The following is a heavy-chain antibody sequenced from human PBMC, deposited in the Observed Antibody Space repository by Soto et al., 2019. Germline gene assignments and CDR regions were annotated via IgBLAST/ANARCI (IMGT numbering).Heavy chain of an antibody. CDR3: APHTLDTGMPSGY. V-gene: IGHV1-18*01. D-gene: IGHD5-18*01. Sequence: QVQLVQSGAEVRGPGDSVKVSGKASGYTFTNYGVSWVRQAPGQGLEWMGWIGGYKGNTNYAQKLQGRVTLTTDTSTSTAYMELRSLRSDDTAVYYCAPHTLDTGMPSGYWGQGTLVTVSS. J-gene: IGHJ4*02. CDR2: IGGYKGNT. CDR1: GYTFTNYG.